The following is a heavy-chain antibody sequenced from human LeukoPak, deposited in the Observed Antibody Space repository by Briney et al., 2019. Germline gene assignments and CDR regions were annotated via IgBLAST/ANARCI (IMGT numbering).Heavy chain of an antibody. J-gene: IGHJ5*02. CDR2: IGFGDDSA. D-gene: IGHD3-9*01. V-gene: IGHV3-23*01. CDR1: GFTFNNYA. Sequence: GGSLRLSCAASGFTFNNYAMSWVRQAPGKGLEWVSTIGFGDDSAYYADSMKGRFTISRDNSKNTLYLQMNYLRAEDTAVYYCAKDPTSVGGRHDWLLDSWGQGTLVTVSS. CDR3: AKDPTSVGGRHDWLLDS.